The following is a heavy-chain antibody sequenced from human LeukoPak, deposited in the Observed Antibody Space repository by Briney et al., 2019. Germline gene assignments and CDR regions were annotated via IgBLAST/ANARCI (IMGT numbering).Heavy chain of an antibody. Sequence: PSETLSLTCSVSSGSISDHYWTWIRQSAGKGLEWIGRIHVSGKKKYNPSLMSRVTMSIDTSKSQVSLNLRSVTAADTAMYYCAREGLNMVRGVIPKEAWGWFDPWGQGTLVTVSS. CDR1: SGSISDHY. D-gene: IGHD3-10*01. J-gene: IGHJ5*02. CDR2: IHVSGKK. CDR3: AREGLNMVRGVIPKEAWGWFDP. V-gene: IGHV4-4*07.